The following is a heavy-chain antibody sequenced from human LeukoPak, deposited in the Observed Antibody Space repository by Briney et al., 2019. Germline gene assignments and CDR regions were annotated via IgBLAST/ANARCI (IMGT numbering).Heavy chain of an antibody. CDR2: IYYSGST. V-gene: IGHV4-31*03. D-gene: IGHD1-26*01. CDR1: GGSISSGGYY. Sequence: SETLSLTCTVSGGSISSGGYYWRWLRQHPGKGLERIGYIYYSGSTYYNPSLKSRVTISVDTSKNQFSPKLSSVTAADTAVYYCARDRGPYSGSYYVFDIWGQGTKVSVPS. CDR3: ARDRGPYSGSYYVFDI. J-gene: IGHJ3*02.